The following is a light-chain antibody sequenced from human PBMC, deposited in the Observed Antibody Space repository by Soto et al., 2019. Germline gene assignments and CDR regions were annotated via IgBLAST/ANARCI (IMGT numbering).Light chain of an antibody. V-gene: IGKV3-11*01. Sequence: EIVLTQSPATLSLSPGERASLSCRASQSVSSYLAWYQQKPGQAPSLLIYDASNRATGIPARISGSGSGTEFTLTSSSLEPEDFAVYYCQQRRNWSPYTFGQGTMLEIK. CDR1: QSVSSY. CDR2: DAS. CDR3: QQRRNWSPYT. J-gene: IGKJ2*01.